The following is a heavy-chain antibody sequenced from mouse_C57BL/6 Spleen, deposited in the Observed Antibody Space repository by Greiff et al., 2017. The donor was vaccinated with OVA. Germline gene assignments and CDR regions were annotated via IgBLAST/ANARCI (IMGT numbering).Heavy chain of an antibody. CDR3: ARCDGSSFWYFDV. V-gene: IGHV1-81*01. CDR1: GYTFTSYG. CDR2: IYPRSGTT. Sequence: VQLQQSGAELARPGASVKLSCKASGYTFTSYGISWVKQRTGQGLEWIGEIYPRSGTTYYTEKFKGKATLSADKSSSTAYMEIRSLTSEDSAVYFCARCDGSSFWYFDVWGTGTTVTVSS. D-gene: IGHD1-1*01. J-gene: IGHJ1*03.